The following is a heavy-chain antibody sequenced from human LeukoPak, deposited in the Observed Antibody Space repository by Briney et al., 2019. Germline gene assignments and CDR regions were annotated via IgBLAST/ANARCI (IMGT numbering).Heavy chain of an antibody. CDR2: VSYSGRT. D-gene: IGHD1-26*01. CDR3: ARDQPSGGKYYFDY. Sequence: SETLSLTCTVSGGSVSSRDYFWTWIRQAPGKGLEWIGYVSYSGRTNYNPSLRSRLAISVDTSKNQFSLRLSSVTAADTAMYYCARDQPSGGKYYFDYWGQGTLVTVSS. V-gene: IGHV4-61*08. CDR1: GGSVSSRDYF. J-gene: IGHJ4*02.